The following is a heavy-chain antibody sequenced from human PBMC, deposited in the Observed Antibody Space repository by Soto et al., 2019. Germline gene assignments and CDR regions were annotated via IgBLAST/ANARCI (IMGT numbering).Heavy chain of an antibody. J-gene: IGHJ6*02. CDR1: GFTFGSYA. CDR3: AKSGDYDYFNYGMDV. V-gene: IGHV3-23*01. CDR2: ISGSGGST. D-gene: IGHD5-12*01. Sequence: GGSLRLSCAASGFTFGSYAMSWVRQAPGKGLEWVSAISGSGGSTYYADSVKGRFTISRDNSKNTLYLQMNSLRAEDTAVYYCAKSGDYDYFNYGMDVWGQGTTVTVSS.